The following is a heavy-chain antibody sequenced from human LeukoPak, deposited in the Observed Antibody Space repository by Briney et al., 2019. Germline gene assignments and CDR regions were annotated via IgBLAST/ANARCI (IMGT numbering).Heavy chain of an antibody. Sequence: GGSLRLSCAASGFTFSSYAMSWVRLAPGKGLEWVSAISGGGDSTYYADTVKGHLTISRDNSKNTLFLQMNSLRAEDTAVYYCAKSHASIWNVFDYWGQGTLVTVSS. J-gene: IGHJ4*02. CDR3: AKSHASIWNVFDY. V-gene: IGHV3-23*01. CDR1: GFTFSSYA. D-gene: IGHD1-1*01. CDR2: ISGGGDST.